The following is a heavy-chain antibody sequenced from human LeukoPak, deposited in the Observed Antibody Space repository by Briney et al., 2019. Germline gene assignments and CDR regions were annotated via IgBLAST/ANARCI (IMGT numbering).Heavy chain of an antibody. CDR1: GGSFSGYY. D-gene: IGHD6-13*01. J-gene: IGHJ4*02. V-gene: IGHV4-34*01. CDR3: AREAAAEDY. Sequence: PSETLSLTCAVYGGSFSGYYWSWIRQPPGKGLEWIGEINHSGSTNYNPSLKSRVTISVDTSKNQFSPKLSSVTAADTAVYYCAREAAAEDYWGQGTLVTVSS. CDR2: INHSGST.